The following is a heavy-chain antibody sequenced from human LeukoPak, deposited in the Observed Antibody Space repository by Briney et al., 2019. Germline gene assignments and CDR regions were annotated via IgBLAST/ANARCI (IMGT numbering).Heavy chain of an antibody. V-gene: IGHV1-8*01. J-gene: IGHJ5*02. Sequence: GSSVKVSCKASGYTFTSYDINWVRQATGQGLEWMGWMNPSSGNTGYAQKFQGRVTMTRNTSISTAYMELSSLRSEDTAVYYCAVGVYMAHLLANWFDPWGQGTLVTVSS. CDR3: AVGVYMAHLLANWFDP. CDR1: GYTFTSYD. CDR2: MNPSSGNT. D-gene: IGHD2-8*02.